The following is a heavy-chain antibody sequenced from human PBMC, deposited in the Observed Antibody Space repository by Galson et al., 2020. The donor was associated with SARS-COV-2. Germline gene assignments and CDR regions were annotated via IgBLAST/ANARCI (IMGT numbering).Heavy chain of an antibody. D-gene: IGHD6-19*01. J-gene: IGHJ5*02. CDR2: TYTSGRT. CDR3: ARDLLGYCSSGWYWVDP. CDR1: GGPNSRYY. V-gene: IGHV4-4*07. Sequence: SATLSLTCTVAGGPNSRYYWRWIRQPAGKGLEWIGRTYTSGRTNYNPSLKSRVTMSVDTSKNQFSLKLSSVTAADTAVYYCARDLLGYCSSGWYWVDPGGQGTLVTVSS.